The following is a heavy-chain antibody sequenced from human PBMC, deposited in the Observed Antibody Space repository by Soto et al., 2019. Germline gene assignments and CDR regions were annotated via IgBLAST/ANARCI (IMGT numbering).Heavy chain of an antibody. V-gene: IGHV3-30*03. D-gene: IGHD6-19*01. Sequence: QVQLEESGGNVVQPGRSLRLSCAASGFSFSDYGMHWVRQAPGKGLESVALLSCVGDKGYYADSVKGRFTISRDNSKNRVFLQMNSLRPEDTAVYDCGRDLMGDQWLGVGHYWVQGTLVTVSS. CDR3: GRDLMGDQWLGVGHY. CDR1: GFSFSDYG. CDR2: LSCVGDKG. J-gene: IGHJ4*02.